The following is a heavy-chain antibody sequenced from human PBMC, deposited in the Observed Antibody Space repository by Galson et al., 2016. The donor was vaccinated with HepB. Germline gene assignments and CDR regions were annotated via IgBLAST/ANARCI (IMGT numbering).Heavy chain of an antibody. CDR1: GFDFSSYG. Sequence: SLRLSCAASGFDFSSYGMNWVRQAPGKGLEWVSSISSSSISIYYADSVKGRFTISRDNAKNSLYPQLNSLRAEDTAVYYCARESGVAGALDAFDIWGQGTTVTVSS. CDR2: ISSSSISI. D-gene: IGHD6-19*01. V-gene: IGHV3-21*01. J-gene: IGHJ3*02. CDR3: ARESGVAGALDAFDI.